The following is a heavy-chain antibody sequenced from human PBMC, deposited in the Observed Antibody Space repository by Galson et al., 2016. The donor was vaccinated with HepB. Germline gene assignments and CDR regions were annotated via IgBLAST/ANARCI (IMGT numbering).Heavy chain of an antibody. CDR3: AKVRFCSSPWFHPYYFDY. CDR1: GFTFSIYD. Sequence: SLRLSCAASGFTFSIYDMSWVHQAPGKGLEWVSTISGSGSGGTTYYADSVQGRFTISRDNSKNTLYLQMSSLRAEDTAVYYCAKVRFCSSPWFHPYYFDYWGXGXLVTVSS. J-gene: IGHJ4*01. D-gene: IGHD2-2*01. V-gene: IGHV3-23*01. CDR2: ISGSGSGGTT.